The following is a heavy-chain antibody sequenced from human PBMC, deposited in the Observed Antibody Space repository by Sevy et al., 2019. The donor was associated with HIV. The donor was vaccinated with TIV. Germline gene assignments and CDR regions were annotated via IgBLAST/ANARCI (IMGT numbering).Heavy chain of an antibody. J-gene: IGHJ6*02. CDR2: IKQDGSEK. D-gene: IGHD2-2*01. V-gene: IGHV3-7*01. CDR3: ARFRASGYCSSTSCYWYYYGMDV. Sequence: GGSLRLSCAASGFTFSSYWMSWVRQAPGKGLEWVANIKQDGSEKYYVDSVKGRFTISRDNAKNSLYLQMNSLRAEDTAVNYCARFRASGYCSSTSCYWYYYGMDVWGQGTTVTVSS. CDR1: GFTFSSYW.